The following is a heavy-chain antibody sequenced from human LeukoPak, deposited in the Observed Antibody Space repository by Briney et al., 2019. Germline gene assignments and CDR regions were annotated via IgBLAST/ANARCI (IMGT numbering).Heavy chain of an antibody. CDR3: ARGSRYGSGSHFDF. V-gene: IGHV3-11*01. CDR1: GFTFSDFY. Sequence: EGSLRLSCAASGFTFSDFYMGWIRQAPGKGLECVSYISSGGYNIHYADSVKGRFTISRDDAQNSLILQMNSLTAEDTAVFYCARGSRYGSGSHFDFWGQGTLVTVSS. CDR2: ISSGGYNI. J-gene: IGHJ4*02. D-gene: IGHD3-10*01.